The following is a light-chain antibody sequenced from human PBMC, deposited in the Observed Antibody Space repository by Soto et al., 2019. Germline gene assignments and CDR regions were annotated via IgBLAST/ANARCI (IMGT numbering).Light chain of an antibody. Sequence: QSALTQPPSASGSPGQSVTISCSGSSSDIGGYTYVSWYQHHPGKAPKLMIYEVSKRPSGVPDRFSGSKSGNTASLTVSGLQAEDEADYYWSSFADSNSYVFGTGTKLTVL. V-gene: IGLV2-8*01. CDR2: EVS. J-gene: IGLJ1*01. CDR3: SSFADSNSYV. CDR1: SSDIGGYTY.